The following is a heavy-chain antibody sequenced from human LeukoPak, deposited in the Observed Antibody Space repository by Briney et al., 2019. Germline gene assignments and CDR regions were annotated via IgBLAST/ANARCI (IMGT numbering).Heavy chain of an antibody. Sequence: GGSLRLSCAASGFTFSSYSMNWVRQAPGKGLEWVSSISSSSSYIYYADSVKGRFTISRDNAKNSLYLQMNSLRAEDTAVYYCARAGSQTGYYYYMDVRGKGTTVAVSS. J-gene: IGHJ6*03. CDR1: GFTFSSYS. D-gene: IGHD1-26*01. CDR3: ARAGSQTGYYYYMDV. CDR2: ISSSSSYI. V-gene: IGHV3-21*01.